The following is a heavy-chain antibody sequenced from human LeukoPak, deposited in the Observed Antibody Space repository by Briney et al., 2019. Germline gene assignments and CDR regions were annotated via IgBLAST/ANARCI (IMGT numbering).Heavy chain of an antibody. CDR3: ARDRRYYVSGGKDGFDI. CDR2: INAGNGNT. D-gene: IGHD3-10*01. V-gene: IGHV1-3*01. Sequence: ASVKVSCKASGYTFTSYAMHWVRQAPGQRLEWMGWINAGNGNTKYSQKFQGRVTTSRDTSASTAYMELSSLRSEDTAVFYCARDRRYYVSGGKDGFDIWGQGTMVTVSS. J-gene: IGHJ3*02. CDR1: GYTFTSYA.